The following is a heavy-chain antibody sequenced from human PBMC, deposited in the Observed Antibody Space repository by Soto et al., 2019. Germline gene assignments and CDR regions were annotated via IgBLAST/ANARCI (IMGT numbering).Heavy chain of an antibody. CDR3: ARSHYGSGGYRFDY. D-gene: IGHD3-10*01. CDR1: GGSISSGGYY. CDR2: IYYSGST. Sequence: QVQLQESGPGLVKPSQTLSLTCTVSGGSISSGGYYWSWIRQHPGKGLEWVGYIYYSGSTYYNPPLKCRVSISVDTSKNQLCLKLSSVTAAGTAVYYCARSHYGSGGYRFDYWGQGTLVTVSS. J-gene: IGHJ4*02. V-gene: IGHV4-31*03.